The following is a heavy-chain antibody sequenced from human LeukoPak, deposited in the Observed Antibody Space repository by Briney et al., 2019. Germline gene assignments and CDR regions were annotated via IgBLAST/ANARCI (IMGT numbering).Heavy chain of an antibody. D-gene: IGHD1-26*01. CDR2: ISASGGGT. CDR1: GFTFSSDG. CDR3: AKNLLGSEAFSWYFEF. Sequence: PGGSLRLSCAASGFTFSSDGMSWVRQAPGKGLEWVSSISASGGGTVYADSVKGRVTISRDNSKNTLYLQIHFLRAEDTAVYSCAKNLLGSEAFSWYFEFWGRGTLVTVSS. J-gene: IGHJ2*01. V-gene: IGHV3-23*01.